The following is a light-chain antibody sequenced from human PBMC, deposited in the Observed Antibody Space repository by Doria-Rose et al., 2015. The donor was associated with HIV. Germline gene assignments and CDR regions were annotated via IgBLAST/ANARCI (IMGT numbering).Light chain of an antibody. J-gene: IGKJ5*01. CDR1: QRVKSSY. Sequence: TQSPGTLPLSPGERATLSCRASQRVKSSYLAWYQQKPGQAPGLLIYDASTRATGIPDRFSGSGSGTDFTLTISRLEPEDVAVYYCQQYGTSRGTFGQGTRLEIK. V-gene: IGKV3-20*01. CDR2: DAS. CDR3: QQYGTSRGT.